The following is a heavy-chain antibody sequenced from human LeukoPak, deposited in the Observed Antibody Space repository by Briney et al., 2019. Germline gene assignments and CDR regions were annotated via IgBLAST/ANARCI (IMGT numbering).Heavy chain of an antibody. V-gene: IGHV3-21*04. CDR1: GFTFSNYA. CDR2: ISSSSSYI. CDR3: ARDRRDSSGYYRGRDYYFDY. J-gene: IGHJ4*02. D-gene: IGHD3-22*01. Sequence: GGSLRLSCAASGFTFSNYAMAWVRQAPGKGLEWVSSISSSSSYIYYADSVKGRFTISRDNSKSTLYLQMNSLRAEDTAVYYCARDRRDSSGYYRGRDYYFDYWGQGTLVTVSS.